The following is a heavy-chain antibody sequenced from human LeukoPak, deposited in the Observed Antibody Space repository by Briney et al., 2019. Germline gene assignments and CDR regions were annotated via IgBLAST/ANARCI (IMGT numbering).Heavy chain of an antibody. D-gene: IGHD1-26*01. Sequence: GGSLRLSCAASGFTFSSYSMNWVRQAPGKGLEWVSYISSSSSTIYYADSVKGRFTISRDSAKNSLYLQMNTLRDEDAAVYYCTPHRDGSYPFDYWGQGTLVTVSS. CDR2: ISSSSSTI. CDR3: TPHRDGSYPFDY. J-gene: IGHJ4*02. CDR1: GFTFSSYS. V-gene: IGHV3-48*02.